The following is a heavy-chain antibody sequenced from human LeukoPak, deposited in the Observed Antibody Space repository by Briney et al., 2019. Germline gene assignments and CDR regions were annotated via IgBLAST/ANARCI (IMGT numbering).Heavy chain of an antibody. J-gene: IGHJ4*02. CDR3: ARAARNYDFWSGYY. CDR2: ISSSSSYI. V-gene: IGHV3-21*01. Sequence: PGGSLRLACAASGFTFSTYSMNWVRQAPGKGLEWVSSISSSSSYIYYADSVKGRFTISRDNAKNSLYLQMNRLRAEDTAVYYCARAARNYDFWSGYYWGQGTLVTVSS. D-gene: IGHD3-3*01. CDR1: GFTFSTYS.